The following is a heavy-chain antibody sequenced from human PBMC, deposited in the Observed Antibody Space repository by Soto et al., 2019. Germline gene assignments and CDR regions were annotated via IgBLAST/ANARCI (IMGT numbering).Heavy chain of an antibody. CDR3: ARIEMASIK. V-gene: IGHV4-31*03. J-gene: IGHJ4*02. CDR1: GASIRSGGYY. Sequence: QVQMQESGPGLVKPSQTLSLTCSVSGASIRSGGYYWSWLRQSPGKGLGWIGNIYYTWSTFYSPTLKSRLTISLDTSKNQFSLDLRSVTAADTAMYYCARIEMASIKWGRGTLVTVAS. CDR2: IYYTWST.